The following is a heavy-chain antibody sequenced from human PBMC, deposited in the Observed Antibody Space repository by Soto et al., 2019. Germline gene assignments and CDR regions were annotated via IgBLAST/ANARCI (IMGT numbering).Heavy chain of an antibody. D-gene: IGHD3-3*01. CDR1: GGTFSSYA. V-gene: IGHV1-69*06. J-gene: IGHJ5*02. CDR3: ARDMEGDDFWSGNWFDP. Sequence: SVKVSCKASGGTFSSYAISWVRQAPGQGLEWMGGIIPIFGTANYAQKFQGRVTITADKSTSTAYMELSSLRSEDTAVYYCARDMEGDDFWSGNWFDPWGQGTPVTVSS. CDR2: IIPIFGTA.